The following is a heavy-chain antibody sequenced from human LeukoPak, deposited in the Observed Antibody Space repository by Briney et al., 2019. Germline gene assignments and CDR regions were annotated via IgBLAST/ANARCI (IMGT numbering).Heavy chain of an antibody. CDR1: GFSLSTSGVG. CDR2: IYWNDDK. Sequence: SGPTLVKPTQTLTLTCTFSGFSLSTSGVGVGWIRQPPGKALEWLALIYWNDDKRYSPSLKSRLTITKDTSKNQVVLTMTNMDPVDTAAYYCAHEGYYQGYFDYWGQGTLVTVSS. J-gene: IGHJ4*02. D-gene: IGHD3-22*01. CDR3: AHEGYYQGYFDY. V-gene: IGHV2-5*01.